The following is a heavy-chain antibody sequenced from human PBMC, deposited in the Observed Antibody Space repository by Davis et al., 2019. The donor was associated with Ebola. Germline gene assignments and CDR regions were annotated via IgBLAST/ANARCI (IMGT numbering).Heavy chain of an antibody. D-gene: IGHD2-2*01. J-gene: IGHJ3*02. Sequence: GESLKISCAASGFTFSSYSMNWVRQAPGKGLEWVSSISSSSSYIYYADSVKGRFTISKDNSKNTLYLQMNGLRVEDTAIYYCAKDTSNIWFDMWGQGTNVTVSS. CDR1: GFTFSSYS. V-gene: IGHV3-21*04. CDR3: AKDTSNIWFDM. CDR2: ISSSSSYI.